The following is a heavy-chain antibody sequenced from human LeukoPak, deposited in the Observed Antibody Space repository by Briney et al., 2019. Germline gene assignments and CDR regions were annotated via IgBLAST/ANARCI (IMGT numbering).Heavy chain of an antibody. D-gene: IGHD6-19*01. CDR2: IDGSGANT. V-gene: IGHV3-23*01. CDR1: GFTFSSYA. CDR3: VKRTVAGQFDY. J-gene: IGHJ4*02. Sequence: PGGSLRLSCAASGFTFSSYAMSWVRQAPGKGLDWVSAIDGSGANTFYADSVKGRFTISRDNSKNTLYLQMNSLRAEDTALYFCVKRTVAGQFDYCGQGTLVTVSS.